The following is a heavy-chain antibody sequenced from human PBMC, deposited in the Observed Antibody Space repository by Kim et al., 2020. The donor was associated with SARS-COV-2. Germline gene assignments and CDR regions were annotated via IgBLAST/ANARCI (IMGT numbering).Heavy chain of an antibody. CDR3: ARGTRQWLVRGPYYYYMDV. D-gene: IGHD6-19*01. Sequence: SETLSLTCAVYGGSFSGYYWSWIRQPPGKGLEWIGEINHSGSTNYNPSLKSRVTISVDTSKNQFSLKLSSVTAADTAVYYCARGTRQWLVRGPYYYYMDVFRKGTTLPISS. CDR2: INHSGST. V-gene: IGHV4-34*01. CDR1: GGSFSGYY. J-gene: IGHJ6*03.